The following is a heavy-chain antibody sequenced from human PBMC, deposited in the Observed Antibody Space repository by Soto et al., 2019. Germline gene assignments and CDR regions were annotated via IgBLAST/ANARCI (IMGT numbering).Heavy chain of an antibody. CDR3: ARDGLGCSGGSCYSRFEMGKIYYYYYYMDV. CDR2: ISAYNGNT. CDR1: GYTFTSYG. Sequence: ASVKVSCKASGYTFTSYGISWVRQAPGQGLEWMGWISAYNGNTNYAQKLQGRVTMTTDTSTSTAYMELRSLRSDDTAVYYCARDGLGCSGGSCYSRFEMGKIYYYYYYMDVWGKGTTVTVSS. D-gene: IGHD2-15*01. J-gene: IGHJ6*03. V-gene: IGHV1-18*01.